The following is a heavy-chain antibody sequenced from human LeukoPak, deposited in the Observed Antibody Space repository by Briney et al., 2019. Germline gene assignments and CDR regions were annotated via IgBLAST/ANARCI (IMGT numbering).Heavy chain of an antibody. CDR2: FDPEDGET. CDR3: ATVFGTRIAAAGGIFDY. CDR1: GYTLTELS. Sequence: ASVTVSCTVSGYTLTELSMHWVRQAPGKGLEWMGGFDPEDGETIYAQKFQGRVTMTEDTSTDTAYMELSSLRSEDTAVYYCATVFGTRIAAAGGIFDYWGQGTLVTVSS. J-gene: IGHJ4*02. D-gene: IGHD6-13*01. V-gene: IGHV1-24*01.